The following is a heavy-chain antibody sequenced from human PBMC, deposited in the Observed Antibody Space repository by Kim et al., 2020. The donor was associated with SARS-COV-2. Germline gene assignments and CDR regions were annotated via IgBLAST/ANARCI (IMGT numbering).Heavy chain of an antibody. J-gene: IGHJ4*02. D-gene: IGHD2-2*01. Sequence: SETLSLTCAVYGGSFSGYYWSWIRQPPGKGLEWIGEINHSGSTNYNPSLKSRVTISVDTSKNQFSLKLSSVTAADTAVYYCARGGFVVVPAAMRAFDYWGQGTLVTVSS. CDR1: GGSFSGYY. CDR3: ARGGFVVVPAAMRAFDY. CDR2: INHSGST. V-gene: IGHV4-34*01.